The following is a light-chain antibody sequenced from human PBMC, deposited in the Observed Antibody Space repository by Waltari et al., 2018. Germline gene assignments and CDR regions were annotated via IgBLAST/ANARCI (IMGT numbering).Light chain of an antibody. CDR1: QSVRGT. CDR2: GAS. CDR3: QHYVRLPVT. J-gene: IGKJ1*01. Sequence: EIVLTQSPGTLSLSPGETATLSCRASQSVRGTLAWYQKKPGQAPRLLIYGASIRATGIPDRFSGSGSGTDFSLTITRLEPEDFAVYYCQHYVRLPVTFGQGTRVEIK. V-gene: IGKV3-20*01.